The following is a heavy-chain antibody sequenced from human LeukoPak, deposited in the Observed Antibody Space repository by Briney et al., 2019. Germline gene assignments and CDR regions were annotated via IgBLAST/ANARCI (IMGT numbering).Heavy chain of an antibody. CDR1: GFIFSNYA. CDR3: AREERGLAIDY. Sequence: GGSLRLSCAASGFIFSNYAMHWVRQAPGKGLEYVSAISSSGVNTYYANSVKGRFTISRDNSKNTLFLQMGSLRAEDMAVYYCAREERGLAIDYWGQGTLVTVSS. J-gene: IGHJ4*02. D-gene: IGHD5-12*01. CDR2: ISSSGVNT. V-gene: IGHV3-64*01.